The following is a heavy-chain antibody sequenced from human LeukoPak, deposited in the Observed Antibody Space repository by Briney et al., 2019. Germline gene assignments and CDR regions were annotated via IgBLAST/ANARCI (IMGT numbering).Heavy chain of an antibody. CDR2: ISGSGGST. V-gene: IGHV3-23*01. Sequence: PGGSLRLSCVASGFTFSSYAVTWVRQAPGKGLEWVSAISGSGGSTYYADSVKGRFTISRDNSKNTLYLQMNSLRAEDTAVYSCAKTKGYPYYFDYWGQGTLVTVSS. CDR3: AKTKGYPYYFDY. CDR1: GFTFSSYA. J-gene: IGHJ4*02. D-gene: IGHD6-13*01.